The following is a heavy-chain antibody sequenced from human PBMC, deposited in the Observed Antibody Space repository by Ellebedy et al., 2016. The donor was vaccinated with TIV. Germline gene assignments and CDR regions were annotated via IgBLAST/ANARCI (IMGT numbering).Heavy chain of an antibody. V-gene: IGHV5-10-1*01. CDR1: GSSFTSSW. D-gene: IGHD6-13*01. CDR3: ARGSWGSWYNFQY. Sequence: GESLKISCKVSGSSFTSSWIGWVRQMPGKGLEWMGKIDPSDSFSNYSPSFQGHVTISCDKSISTVYLQWSSLEAPDTAMYYCARGSWGSWYNFQYWGQGTLVTVST. CDR2: IDPSDSFS. J-gene: IGHJ1*01.